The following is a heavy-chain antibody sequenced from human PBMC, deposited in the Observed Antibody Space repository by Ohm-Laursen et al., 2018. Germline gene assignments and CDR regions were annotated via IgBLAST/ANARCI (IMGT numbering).Heavy chain of an antibody. CDR2: ISGSGGRT. CDR1: GFTFSSYA. Sequence: SLRLSCAASGFTFSSYAMTWVRQAPGKGLEWVSAISGSGGRTYHADSVKGRFTISRDNSKNTLFLQMNGLRAEDTAVYYCAKTRYFSRGSCDFDYWGQGTLVTVSS. D-gene: IGHD2-15*01. V-gene: IGHV3-23*01. CDR3: AKTRYFSRGSCDFDY. J-gene: IGHJ4*02.